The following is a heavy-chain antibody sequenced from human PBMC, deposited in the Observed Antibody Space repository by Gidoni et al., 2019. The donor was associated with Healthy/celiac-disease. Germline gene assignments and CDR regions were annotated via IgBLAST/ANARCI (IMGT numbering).Heavy chain of an antibody. CDR2: INHSGST. J-gene: IGHJ4*02. CDR3: ARGRAGDILTGYPLFDY. CDR1: GGSFSGYY. V-gene: IGHV4-34*01. Sequence: QVQLQQWGAGLLKPSETLSLTCAVYGGSFSGYYWSWIRQPPGKGLAWIGEINHSGSTNYNPYIKSRVTISVDTSKNQFSLKLSSVTAADTAVYYCARGRAGDILTGYPLFDYWGQGTLVTVSS. D-gene: IGHD3-9*01.